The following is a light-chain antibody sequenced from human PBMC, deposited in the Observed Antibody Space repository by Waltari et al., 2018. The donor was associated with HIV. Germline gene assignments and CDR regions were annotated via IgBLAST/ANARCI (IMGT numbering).Light chain of an antibody. CDR1: QSVGSY. CDR2: DAS. J-gene: IGKJ1*01. V-gene: IGKV3-11*01. Sequence: EIVLTQSPATLSLSPGERATLSCRASQSVGSYLGWYQQKPGQAPRLLIYDASNRATVIPARFSGSGSGKDFTLTISSLEPEDFAVYYCQQRSDWPPTFGQGTKVEIK. CDR3: QQRSDWPPT.